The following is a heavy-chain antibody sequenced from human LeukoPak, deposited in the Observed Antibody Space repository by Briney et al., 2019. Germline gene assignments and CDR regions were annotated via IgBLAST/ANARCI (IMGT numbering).Heavy chain of an antibody. CDR3: AREADSSGYYYPVDY. CDR2: ISYDGSNK. V-gene: IGHV3-30-3*01. D-gene: IGHD3-22*01. Sequence: GGSLRLSCAASGFTFSSYAMHWVCQAPGKGLEWVAVISYDGSNKYYADSVKGRFTISRDNSKNTLYLQMNSLRAEDTAVYYCAREADSSGYYYPVDYWGQGTLVTVSS. CDR1: GFTFSSYA. J-gene: IGHJ4*02.